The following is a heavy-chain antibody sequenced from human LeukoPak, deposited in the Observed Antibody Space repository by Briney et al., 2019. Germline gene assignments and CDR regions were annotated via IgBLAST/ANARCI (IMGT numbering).Heavy chain of an antibody. V-gene: IGHV1-18*01. D-gene: IGHD1-1*01. J-gene: IGHJ4*02. CDR2: ISAYNGNT. Sequence: ASVKVSCKASGYTFTSYGISWVRQAPGQGLEWMGWISAYNGNTNYAQKFQGRVTIARDTSASTAYMELSSLRSDDTAVYYCARDRGGTGDFDYWGQGTLVTVSS. CDR1: GYTFTSYG. CDR3: ARDRGGTGDFDY.